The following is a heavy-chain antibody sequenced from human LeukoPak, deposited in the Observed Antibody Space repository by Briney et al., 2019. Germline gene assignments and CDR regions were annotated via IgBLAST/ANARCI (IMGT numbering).Heavy chain of an antibody. CDR3: TRDRSRAEDD. CDR2: INQGGSDK. J-gene: IGHJ4*02. D-gene: IGHD1-14*01. CDR1: GFTFSGHW. Sequence: PGRSLRLSCAASGFTFSGHWMSWVRQAPGKGLEWVANINQGGSDKYYVDSVEGRFTISRDNANNLLYLQMNSLRGEDTAVYYCTRDRSRAEDDWGQGTLVTVSS. V-gene: IGHV3-7*01.